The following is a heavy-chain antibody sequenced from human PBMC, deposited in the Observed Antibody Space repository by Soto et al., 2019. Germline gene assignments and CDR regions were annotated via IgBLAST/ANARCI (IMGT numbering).Heavy chain of an antibody. CDR2: IWYDGSNK. J-gene: IGHJ4*02. V-gene: IGHV3-33*01. Sequence: PGGSLRLSCAASVLTFSSYGMHWVRQAPGKGLEWVAVIWYDGSNKYYADSVKGRFTISRDNSKNTLYLQMNSLRAEDTAVYYCARDHERFFDYWGQGTLVTVSS. CDR1: VLTFSSYG. CDR3: ARDHERFFDY.